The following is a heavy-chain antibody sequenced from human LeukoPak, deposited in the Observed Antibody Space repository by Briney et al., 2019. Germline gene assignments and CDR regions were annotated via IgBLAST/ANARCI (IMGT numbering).Heavy chain of an antibody. J-gene: IGHJ4*02. CDR2: ISSSSSTI. D-gene: IGHD3-22*01. V-gene: IGHV3-48*02. CDR3: ARDRSRDYDSSGYFIPRY. CDR1: GFTFSSYS. Sequence: GGSLRLSCAASGFTFSSYSMNWVRQAPGKGLEWVSYISSSSSTIYYADPVKGRFTISRDNAKNSLYLQVNSLRDEDTAVYYCARDRSRDYDSSGYFIPRYWGQGTLVTVSS.